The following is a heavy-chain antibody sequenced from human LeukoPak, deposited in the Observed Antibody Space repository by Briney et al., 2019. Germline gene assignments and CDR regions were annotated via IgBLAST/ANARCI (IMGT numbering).Heavy chain of an antibody. D-gene: IGHD2-2*01. J-gene: IGHJ3*02. CDR2: IYYSGST. V-gene: IGHV4-39*01. CDR3: ARHSATSYQGGALDI. Sequence: WVRQPPGKGLEWIGSIYYSGSTYYNPSLKSRVTISVDTSKNQFSLKLSSVTAADTAVYYCARHSATSYQGGALDIWGQGTMVTVSS.